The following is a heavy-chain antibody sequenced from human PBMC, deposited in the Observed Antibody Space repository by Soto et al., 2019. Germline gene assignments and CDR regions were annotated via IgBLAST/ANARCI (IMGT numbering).Heavy chain of an antibody. V-gene: IGHV1-69*01. D-gene: IGHD4-4*01. CDR2: IIPIFGTA. CDR3: AITIGMTTVTTNPFDI. J-gene: IGHJ3*02. CDR1: GGTFSSYA. Sequence: QVQLVQSGAEVKKPGSSVKASCKASGGTFSSYAISWVRQAPGQGLEWMGGIIPIFGTANYAQKFQGRVTITADESTSTAYMELSSLRSEDTAVYYCAITIGMTTVTTNPFDIWGQGTMVTVSS.